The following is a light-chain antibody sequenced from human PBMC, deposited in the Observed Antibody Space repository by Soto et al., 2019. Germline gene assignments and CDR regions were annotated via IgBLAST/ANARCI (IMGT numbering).Light chain of an antibody. CDR3: QQRSNWPRT. Sequence: EIVLTQSPATLSLSPGERATLSCRASQTVSSYLVWYQQKPGQAPRLLIYDASNRATGIQARFSGSGSGTDFPLTISSLEPEDFAVYYCQQRSNWPRTFGGGTKVEIK. V-gene: IGKV3-11*01. CDR1: QTVSSY. CDR2: DAS. J-gene: IGKJ4*01.